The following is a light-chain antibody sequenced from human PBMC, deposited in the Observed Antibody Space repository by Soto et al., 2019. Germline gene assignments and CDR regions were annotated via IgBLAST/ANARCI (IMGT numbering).Light chain of an antibody. J-gene: IGKJ3*01. CDR3: RQSYSTPG. CDR1: QSISSY. Sequence: DIQMPQSPSSLSASVGDRVTITCRASQSISSYLNWYQQKPGQAPKLLIYAASSLQSGVPSRFSGSGSATDFTLTISSLQPEDFATYYCRQSYSTPGFGPGTKVDIK. V-gene: IGKV1-39*01. CDR2: AAS.